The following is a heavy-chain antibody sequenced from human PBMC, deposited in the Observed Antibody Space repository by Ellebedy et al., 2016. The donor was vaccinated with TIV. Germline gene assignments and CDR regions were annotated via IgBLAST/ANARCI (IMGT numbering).Heavy chain of an antibody. CDR2: MNPNSGNT. CDR3: ARYCNSTTCSNWFDP. CDR1: GYTFTDYY. D-gene: IGHD2-2*01. Sequence: AASVKVSCKASGYTFTDYYIHWVRQATGQGLEWMGRMNPNSGNTGYAQKFQGRVTITRNTSINTAYMELSSLRSDDTAVYYCARYCNSTTCSNWFDPWGQGTLVTVSS. J-gene: IGHJ5*02. V-gene: IGHV1-8*03.